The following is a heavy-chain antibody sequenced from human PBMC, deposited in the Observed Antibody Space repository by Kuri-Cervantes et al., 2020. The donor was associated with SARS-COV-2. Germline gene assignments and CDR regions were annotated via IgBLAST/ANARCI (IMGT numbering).Heavy chain of an antibody. J-gene: IGHJ4*02. Sequence: SVKVSCKASGCTFSSYSISWVRQAPGQGLEWMGGIIPIFGTANYAQKFQGRVTITADESTSTAYMELSSLRSEDTAVYYCARGVEYYNYVWGSYRSWYFDYWGQGTLVTISS. CDR1: GCTFSSYS. CDR3: ARGVEYYNYVWGSYRSWYFDY. D-gene: IGHD3-16*02. CDR2: IIPIFGTA. V-gene: IGHV1-69*13.